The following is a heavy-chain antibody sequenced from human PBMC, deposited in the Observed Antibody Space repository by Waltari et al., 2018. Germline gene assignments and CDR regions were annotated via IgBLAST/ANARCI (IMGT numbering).Heavy chain of an antibody. J-gene: IGHJ4*02. CDR2: ISAYNGNT. D-gene: IGHD3-3*01. CDR3: ARDPGEDFWSGYHQDY. CDR1: GYTFTSYG. V-gene: IGHV1-18*01. Sequence: QVQLVQSGAEVKKPGASVKVSCKASGYTFTSYGISWVRQAPGHGLEWMGWISAYNGNTNYAQKLQDRVTMTTDTSMYTAYMELRSLRSDDTAVYYCARDPGEDFWSGYHQDYWGQGTLVTVSS.